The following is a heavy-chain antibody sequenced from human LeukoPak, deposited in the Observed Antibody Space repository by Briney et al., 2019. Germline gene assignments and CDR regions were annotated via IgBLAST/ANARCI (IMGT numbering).Heavy chain of an antibody. Sequence: SETLSLTCTVSGGSISSYYWSLIRQPAGKGLEWIGRIYTSGSTNYNPSLKSRVTMSVDTSKNQFSLKLSSVTAADTAVYYCARDRGETGTTWFDTWGQGNLVTVSS. V-gene: IGHV4-4*07. CDR1: GGSISSYY. CDR3: ARDRGETGTTWFDT. CDR2: IYTSGST. D-gene: IGHD1-7*01. J-gene: IGHJ5*02.